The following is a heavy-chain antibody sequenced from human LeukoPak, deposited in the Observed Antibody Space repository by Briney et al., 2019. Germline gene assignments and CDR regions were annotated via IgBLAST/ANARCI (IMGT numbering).Heavy chain of an antibody. CDR3: ARVGRVSIYPSCMDV. CDR1: GFTFSTFP. J-gene: IGHJ6*03. Sequence: PGTSLRLSCEASGFTFSTFPMHWVRQTPDKRLEWVAVISDDGRDTYYADSVKGRFTISRDNSKNTLYLQMNSLSPEDTAVVYCARVGRVSIYPSCMDVWGKGTTVTVSS. CDR2: ISDDGRDT. V-gene: IGHV3-30*04. D-gene: IGHD6-6*01.